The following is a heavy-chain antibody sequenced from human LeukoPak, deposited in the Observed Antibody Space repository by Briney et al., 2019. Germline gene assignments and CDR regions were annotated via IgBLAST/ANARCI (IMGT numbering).Heavy chain of an antibody. CDR3: ARETWTNYYDSSGYPY. CDR1: GYTFTGYY. CDR2: INPNSGGT. V-gene: IGHV1-2*02. Sequence: ASVKVSCKASGYTFTGYYMHWVRQAPGQGLEWMGWINPNSGGTNYAQKFQGRVTMTRDTSISTAYMELSRLRSDDTAVYYCARETWTNYYDSSGYPYWGQGTLVTVSS. J-gene: IGHJ4*02. D-gene: IGHD3-22*01.